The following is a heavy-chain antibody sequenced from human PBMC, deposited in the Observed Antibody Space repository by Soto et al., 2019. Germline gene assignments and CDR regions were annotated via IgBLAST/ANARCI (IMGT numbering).Heavy chain of an antibody. CDR2: INHSGST. V-gene: IGHV4-34*01. D-gene: IGHD2-2*01. CDR3: ARGREVVPAASYWFDP. J-gene: IGHJ5*02. CDR1: GGSFSGYY. Sequence: LALTCAVYGGSFSGYYWSWIRQPPGKGLEWIGGINHSGSTNYNPSLKSRVTISVDTSKNQFSLKLSSVTAADTAVYYCARGREVVPAASYWFDPWGQGTLVTVSS.